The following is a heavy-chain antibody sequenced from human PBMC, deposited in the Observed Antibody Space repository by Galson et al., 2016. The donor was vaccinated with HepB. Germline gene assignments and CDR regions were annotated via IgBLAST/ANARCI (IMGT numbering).Heavy chain of an antibody. D-gene: IGHD1-26*01. J-gene: IGHJ4*02. Sequence: SETLYLTCSVSGGSISSEYYWGWIRQPPGKGLEWIANIHHSGTTYHNPSLKSRVTISIDTSKNQFSLKLRSVTAADTAVYYCARVGGSVGARYYDYWGQGILVTVSS. V-gene: IGHV4-38-2*02. CDR2: IHHSGTT. CDR1: GGSISSEYY. CDR3: ARVGGSVGARYYDY.